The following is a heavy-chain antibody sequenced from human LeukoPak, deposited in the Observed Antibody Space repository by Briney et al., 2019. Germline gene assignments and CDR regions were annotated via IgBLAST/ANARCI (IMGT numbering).Heavy chain of an antibody. V-gene: IGHV4-39*07. CDR2: IFYGGST. CDR1: GDSISNSDYY. CDR3: ARFGSRIQTGASFGFDS. D-gene: IGHD3-10*01. Sequence: SEILSLTCTVSGDSISNSDYYWGWIRQPPGKGLEWIGSIFYGGSTYYKPSLESRVTVSIATSKSQFSLNLRSVTAADTAVYYCARFGSRIQTGASFGFDSWGQGILVLVSS. J-gene: IGHJ4*02.